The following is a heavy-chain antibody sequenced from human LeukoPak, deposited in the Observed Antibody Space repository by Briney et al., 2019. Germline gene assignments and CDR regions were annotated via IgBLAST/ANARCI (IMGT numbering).Heavy chain of an antibody. CDR1: GFPFSTSI. V-gene: IGHV3-73*01. Sequence: GGSLRLSCAVSGFPFSTSIIHWVRQASGKGLEWVGRTRTKASNYATTYAASVSGRFTISRDESKNTAYLEMNVLKIEDTAIYYCTASGITSDAFDIWGQGTMVIVSS. J-gene: IGHJ3*02. CDR2: TRTKASNYAT. CDR3: TASGITSDAFDI. D-gene: IGHD3-16*01.